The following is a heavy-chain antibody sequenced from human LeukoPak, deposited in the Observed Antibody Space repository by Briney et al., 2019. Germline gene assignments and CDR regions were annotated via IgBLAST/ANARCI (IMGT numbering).Heavy chain of an antibody. CDR1: GGSISSSPYY. CDR3: ATLAAAGLIDY. Sequence: SETLSLTCTVSGGSISSSPYYWAWMRQPPGKGLEWIGTMYYSGSTYYNTSLKSRVTISVDTSKTQFSLKLTSVTAADTSVYYCATLAAAGLIDYWGRGTLVTVSS. V-gene: IGHV4-39*01. D-gene: IGHD6-13*01. CDR2: MYYSGST. J-gene: IGHJ4*02.